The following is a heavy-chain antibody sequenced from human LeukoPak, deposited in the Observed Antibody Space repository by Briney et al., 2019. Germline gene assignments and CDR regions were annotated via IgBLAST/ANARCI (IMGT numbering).Heavy chain of an antibody. CDR1: GFTVRRNY. CDR3: ARETDGSGRPYYYYGMDV. Sequence: GGSLRLSCAASGFTVRRNYMSWVRQAPGEGLEWVSVIYSGGSTYYADSVKGRFTISRGNSKNTLYLQMNSLRAEDTAVYYCARETDGSGRPYYYYGMDVWGKGTTVTVSS. CDR2: IYSGGST. D-gene: IGHD3-10*01. J-gene: IGHJ6*04. V-gene: IGHV3-53*01.